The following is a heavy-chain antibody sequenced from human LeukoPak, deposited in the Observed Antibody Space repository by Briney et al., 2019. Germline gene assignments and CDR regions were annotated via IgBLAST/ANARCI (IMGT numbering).Heavy chain of an antibody. CDR2: MNPNSGNT. Sequence: ASVKVSCKASGYTFTSYDINWVRQATGQGLEWMGWMNPNSGNTGYARKFQGRVTMTRNTSISTAYMELSSLRSEDTAVYYCARAAKLCSGGGCYEVRCFDPWGQGTLVTVSS. V-gene: IGHV1-8*01. CDR3: ARAAKLCSGGGCYEVRCFDP. J-gene: IGHJ5*02. CDR1: GYTFTSYD. D-gene: IGHD2-15*01.